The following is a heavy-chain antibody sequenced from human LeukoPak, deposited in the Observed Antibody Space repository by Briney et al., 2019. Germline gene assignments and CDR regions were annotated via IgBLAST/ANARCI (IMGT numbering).Heavy chain of an antibody. CDR1: GYTFTSYD. J-gene: IGHJ5*02. Sequence: ASVKVSCKASGYTFTSYDINWVRQATGQGLEWMGWMNPNSGNTGYAQKFQGRVTMTRDTSISTAYMELSRLRSDDTAVYYCARDLVVRGVSWFDPWGQGTLVTVSS. CDR2: MNPNSGNT. V-gene: IGHV1-8*01. D-gene: IGHD3-10*01. CDR3: ARDLVVRGVSWFDP.